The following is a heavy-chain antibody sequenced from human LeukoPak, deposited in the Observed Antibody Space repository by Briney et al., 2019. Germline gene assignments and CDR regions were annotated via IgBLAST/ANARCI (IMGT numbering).Heavy chain of an antibody. CDR2: IYYSGST. CDR1: GGSISSSSYY. D-gene: IGHD6-6*01. CDR3: ATSPGLGYSSSLTGVDY. V-gene: IGHV4-39*07. J-gene: IGHJ4*02. Sequence: SETLSLTCTVSGGSISSSSYYWGWIRQPPGKGLEWIGSIYYSGSTYYNPSLKSRVTISVDTSKNQFSPKLSSVTAADTAVYYCATSPGLGYSSSLTGVDYWGQGTLVTVSS.